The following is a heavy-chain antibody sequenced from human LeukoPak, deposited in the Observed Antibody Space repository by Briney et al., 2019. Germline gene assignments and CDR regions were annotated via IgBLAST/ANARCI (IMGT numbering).Heavy chain of an antibody. CDR1: GFTFGDTW. CDR2: IKQDGGEK. V-gene: IGHV3-7*03. J-gene: IGHJ4*02. CDR3: ATSYDMGWLIGY. Sequence: PGGSLRLSCAASGFTFGDTWMNWVRQVPGQGLEWVANIKQDGGEKFYVASAKGRFTISRDNGKSSLYLQMNSLRAEDTALYYCATSYDMGWLIGYWGQGTLVTVSS. D-gene: IGHD3/OR15-3a*01.